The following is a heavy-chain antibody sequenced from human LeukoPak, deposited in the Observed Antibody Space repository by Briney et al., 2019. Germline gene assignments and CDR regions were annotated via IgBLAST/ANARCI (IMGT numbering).Heavy chain of an antibody. CDR3: ARDWELGH. CDR2: IYENGRT. V-gene: IGHV4-59*01. J-gene: IGHJ4*02. D-gene: IGHD1-26*01. Sequence: QPSETLSLTCTVSGVSIGNFFWSWIRQSPGEGLEWIGFIYENGRTSYNPSLKSRVTISVDMSKNQFSLRLTSMTAADTAVYYCARDWELGHWGRGSLVTVTS. CDR1: GVSIGNFF.